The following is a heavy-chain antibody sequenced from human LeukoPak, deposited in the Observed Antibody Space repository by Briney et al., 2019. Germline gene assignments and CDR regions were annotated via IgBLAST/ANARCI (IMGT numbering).Heavy chain of an antibody. J-gene: IGHJ4*02. Sequence: SETLSLTCAVYGGSLSGYYWSWIRQPPGKGLEWIGEINHSGSTNYNPSLKSRVTISVDTSKNQFSLKLSSVTAADTAVYYYARDYYGDYGYWGQGTLVTVSS. V-gene: IGHV4-34*01. CDR1: GGSLSGYY. CDR3: ARDYYGDYGY. D-gene: IGHD4-17*01. CDR2: INHSGST.